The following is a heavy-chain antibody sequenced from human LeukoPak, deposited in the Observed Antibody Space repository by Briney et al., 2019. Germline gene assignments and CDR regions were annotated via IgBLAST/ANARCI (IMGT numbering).Heavy chain of an antibody. J-gene: IGHJ4*02. D-gene: IGHD2-21*02. CDR2: ISSSSSTI. Sequence: KPGGSLRLSCAASGFTFSTYNMNWVRQAPGKGLEWVSSISSSSSTIYYADSVKGRFTISRDNAKNSLFLQMNSLRAEDTAVYYCARDPTARWGQGTLVTVSS. V-gene: IGHV3-21*01. CDR1: GFTFSTYN. CDR3: ARDPTAR.